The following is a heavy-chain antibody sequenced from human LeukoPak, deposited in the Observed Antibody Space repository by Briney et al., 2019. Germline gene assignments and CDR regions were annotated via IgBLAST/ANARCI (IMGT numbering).Heavy chain of an antibody. CDR2: ISGSGGST. CDR3: AKARVVPEFLDAFDI. J-gene: IGHJ3*02. Sequence: PGGSLRLSCAASGFTFSSYAMSWVRQAPGKGLEWVSAISGSGGSTYYAGSVKGRFTISRDNSKNTLYLQMNSLRAEDTAVYYCAKARVVPEFLDAFDIWGQGTMVTVSS. V-gene: IGHV3-23*01. D-gene: IGHD2-2*01. CDR1: GFTFSSYA.